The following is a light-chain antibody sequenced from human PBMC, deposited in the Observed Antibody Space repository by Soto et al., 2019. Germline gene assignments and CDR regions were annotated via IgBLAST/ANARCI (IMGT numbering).Light chain of an antibody. V-gene: IGLV3-21*04. CDR1: NIGSKS. CDR2: YDS. J-gene: IGLJ2*01. Sequence: SYELTQPPSVSVAPGKTARITCGGNNIGSKSVHWYQQKPGQAPVLVIYYDSDRPSGIPERFSGSNSGNTATLTISRVEAGDEADYYWHVWDSSSDHVVFGGGTKLTVL. CDR3: HVWDSSSDHVV.